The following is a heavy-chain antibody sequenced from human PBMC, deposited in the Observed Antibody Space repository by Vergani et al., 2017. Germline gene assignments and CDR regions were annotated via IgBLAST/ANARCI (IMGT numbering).Heavy chain of an antibody. CDR3: ARISWGGPPDY. Sequence: EVQLVESGGGLVQPGGSLRLSCAASGFTFSSYWMSWVRQAPGKGLEWVANIKQDGSEKYYVDSVKGRVTISRDNAKNSLYLQMNSLRAEDTAVYYCARISWGGPPDYWGQGTLVTVSS. V-gene: IGHV3-7*03. J-gene: IGHJ4*02. D-gene: IGHD1-26*01. CDR1: GFTFSSYW. CDR2: IKQDGSEK.